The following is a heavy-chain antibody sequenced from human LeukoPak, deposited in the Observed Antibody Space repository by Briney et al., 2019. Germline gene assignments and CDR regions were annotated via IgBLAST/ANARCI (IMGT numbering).Heavy chain of an antibody. CDR1: GGSISSANHF. J-gene: IGHJ3*01. CDR2: IFYDGRA. D-gene: IGHD1-26*01. Sequence: PSETLSLTCTIPGGSISSANHFWSWVRQSPGEGLEWIGYIFYDGRAHYNPSLRSRLSMSIDVSKNQFSLSLGSVTAADTAIYYCAREVIIVGDSDAFDLWGHGTMVTVSS. V-gene: IGHV4-30-4*08. CDR3: AREVIIVGDSDAFDL.